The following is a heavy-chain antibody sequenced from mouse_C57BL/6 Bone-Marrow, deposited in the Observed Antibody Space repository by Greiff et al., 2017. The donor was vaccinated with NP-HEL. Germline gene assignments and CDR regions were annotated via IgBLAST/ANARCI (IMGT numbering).Heavy chain of an antibody. CDR1: GYSITSGYY. Sequence: ESGPGLVKPSQSLSLTCSVTGYSITSGYYWKWIRQCPGNKLEWMGYISYDGSNNYNPSLKNRISITRETSKNQFFLKLNSVTTEDTATYYCARLRGAWFAYWGQGTLVTVSA. CDR3: ARLRGAWFAY. V-gene: IGHV3-6*01. J-gene: IGHJ3*01. CDR2: ISYDGSN.